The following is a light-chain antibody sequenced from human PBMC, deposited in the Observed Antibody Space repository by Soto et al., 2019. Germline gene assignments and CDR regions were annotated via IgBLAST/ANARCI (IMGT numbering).Light chain of an antibody. Sequence: VVMTQSPATLSVSPGERATLSCRASLSVSSNFAWYQQKPGQAPRLLIYGASTRATGIPARFSGSGSGTEFTLTISSLQSEDFAVYYCQQYNNWLYTFGQGTKLEIK. V-gene: IGKV3-15*01. J-gene: IGKJ2*01. CDR3: QQYNNWLYT. CDR2: GAS. CDR1: LSVSSN.